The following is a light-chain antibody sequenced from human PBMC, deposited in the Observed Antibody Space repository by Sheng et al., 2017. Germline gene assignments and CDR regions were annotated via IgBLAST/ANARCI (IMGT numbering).Light chain of an antibody. CDR3: ASWDDGLSGWV. CDR2: QDN. J-gene: IGLJ3*02. CDR1: KLGDKY. V-gene: IGLV3-1*01. Sequence: SYELTQPPSVSVSPGQTASITCSGDKLGDKYASWYQQKPGQSPVLVIYQDNERPSGVPDRFSGSKSGTSASLAISGLHSEDEADYHCASWDDGLSGWVFGGGTKLTVL.